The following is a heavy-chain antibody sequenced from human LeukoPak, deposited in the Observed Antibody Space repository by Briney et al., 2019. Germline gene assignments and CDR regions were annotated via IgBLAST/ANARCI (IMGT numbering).Heavy chain of an antibody. CDR3: AKDRGKLYYFDY. CDR2: IYYSGST. V-gene: IGHV4-39*07. D-gene: IGHD3-10*01. Sequence: SETLSLTCTVSGGSISSSTYYWGWIRQPPGKGLEWIGSIYYSGSTYYNPSLKSRVTISVDTSKNQFSLKLSSVTAEDTAVYYCAKDRGKLYYFDYWGQGTLVTVSS. J-gene: IGHJ4*02. CDR1: GGSISSSTYY.